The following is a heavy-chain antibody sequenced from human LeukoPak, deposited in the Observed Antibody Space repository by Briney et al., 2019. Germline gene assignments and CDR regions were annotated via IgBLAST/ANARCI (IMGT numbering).Heavy chain of an antibody. J-gene: IGHJ3*02. Sequence: SETLSLTCTVSGGSISSYYWSWIRQPPGKGLEWIGYIHYSGSTNHNSSLKSRVTISVDTSKNQFSLRLTSVTAADTAVYYCARCARYCGGDCYPDGFDIWGQGTMVTVSS. CDR3: ARCARYCGGDCYPDGFDI. V-gene: IGHV4-59*01. CDR2: IHYSGST. CDR1: GGSISSYY. D-gene: IGHD2-21*02.